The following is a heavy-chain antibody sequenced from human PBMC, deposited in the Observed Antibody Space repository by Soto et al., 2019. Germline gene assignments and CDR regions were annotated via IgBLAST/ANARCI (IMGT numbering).Heavy chain of an antibody. D-gene: IGHD2-21*02. V-gene: IGHV5-10-1*01. J-gene: IGHJ4*02. CDR2: IDPSDSQT. CDR1: GYSFAGYW. Sequence: GESLKISCKGSGYSFAGYWITWVRQKPGKGLEWVGRIDPSDSQTYYSPSFRGHVTISATKSITTAFLQWSSLRASDTAMYYCASQIYDCNTGPNSQYYFDSWGKGTPVTVSS. CDR3: ASQIYDCNTGPNSQYYFDS.